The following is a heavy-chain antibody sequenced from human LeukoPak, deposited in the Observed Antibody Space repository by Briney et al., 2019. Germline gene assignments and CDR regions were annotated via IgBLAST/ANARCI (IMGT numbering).Heavy chain of an antibody. D-gene: IGHD3-9*01. J-gene: IGHJ4*02. CDR3: ASFDWPPRR. Sequence: GGPLGPPCEASGFPFRSYSMNGVGRPPGKGWEWVSHISTSSGNIYYADSVKGRFTISRDNAKNSLHLQMNSLRAEDTAVYYCASFDWPPRRWGQGTLVTVSS. CDR2: ISTSSGNI. CDR1: GFPFRSYS. V-gene: IGHV3-48*01.